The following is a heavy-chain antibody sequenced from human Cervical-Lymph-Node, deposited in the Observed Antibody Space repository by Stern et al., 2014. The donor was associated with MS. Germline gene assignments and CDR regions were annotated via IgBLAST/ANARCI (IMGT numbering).Heavy chain of an antibody. D-gene: IGHD6-19*01. CDR1: GGSISSYF. CDR2: ISHSGST. J-gene: IGHJ4*02. V-gene: IGHV4-59*01. CDR3: AREAPGGSGWTPFDY. Sequence: QVQLQESGPGLVKPSETLSLTCTVSGGSISSYFWSWIRQSPGRTLEWIGYISHSGSTNSKPSLNSRVTISRDTSKNHLSLMLRSVTAADTAVYYCAREAPGGSGWTPFDYWGQGILVTVSS.